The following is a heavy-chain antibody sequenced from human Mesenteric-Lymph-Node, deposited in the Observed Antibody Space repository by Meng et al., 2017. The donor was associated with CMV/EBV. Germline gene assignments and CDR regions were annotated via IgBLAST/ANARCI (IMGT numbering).Heavy chain of an antibody. CDR1: GGSISSGGYY. Sequence: SETLSLTCTVSGGSISSGGYYWSWIRQHPGKGLEWIGYIYYSGSTYYNPSLKSRVTISVDTSKNQCSLKLSSVTAADTAVYYCARRTYYYDSSPGDYYYGMDVWGQGTTVTVSS. J-gene: IGHJ6*02. V-gene: IGHV4-31*03. CDR2: IYYSGST. D-gene: IGHD3-22*01. CDR3: ARRTYYYDSSPGDYYYGMDV.